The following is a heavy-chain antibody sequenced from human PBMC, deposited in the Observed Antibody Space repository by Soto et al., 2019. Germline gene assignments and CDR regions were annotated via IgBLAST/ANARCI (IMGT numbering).Heavy chain of an antibody. CDR2: IKSKTDGGTT. CDR3: TTYKRITISGTPDV. Sequence: EVQLVESGGGLVKPGGSLRLSCAASGFTFSNTWMNWVRQAPGKGLEWVGRIKSKTDGGTTDYAAPGKGRFTISRDDSKNTLYLQMNSLKTKDTAVYYCTTYKRITISGTPDVGGQGTTVTVSS. CDR1: GFTFSNTW. D-gene: IGHD3-3*01. V-gene: IGHV3-15*07. J-gene: IGHJ6*02.